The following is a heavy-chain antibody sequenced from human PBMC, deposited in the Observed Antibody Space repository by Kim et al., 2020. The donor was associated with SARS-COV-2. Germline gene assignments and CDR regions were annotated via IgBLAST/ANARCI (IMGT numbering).Heavy chain of an antibody. CDR2: NNEGTNT. V-gene: IGHV3-74*01. J-gene: IGHJ4*02. CDR3: TTAFEY. Sequence: NNEGTNTYYADSVRGRFTSARDNSKNMVYLQMNSLGAEDTALYYCTTAFEYWGQGTLVTVSS.